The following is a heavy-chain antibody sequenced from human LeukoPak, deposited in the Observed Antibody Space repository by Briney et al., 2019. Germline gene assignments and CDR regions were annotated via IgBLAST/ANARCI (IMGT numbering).Heavy chain of an antibody. Sequence: HSGGSLRLSCAASGFTFSSYGMHWVRQAPGKGLEWVAFIRYDGSNEYYADSVKGRFTISRDNSKNTLYLQMNSLRAEDTAVYYCAKDFTPRYFDWLSNPNYYYYMDVWGKGTTVTISS. D-gene: IGHD3-9*01. J-gene: IGHJ6*03. CDR3: AKDFTPRYFDWLSNPNYYYYMDV. V-gene: IGHV3-30*02. CDR1: GFTFSSYG. CDR2: IRYDGSNE.